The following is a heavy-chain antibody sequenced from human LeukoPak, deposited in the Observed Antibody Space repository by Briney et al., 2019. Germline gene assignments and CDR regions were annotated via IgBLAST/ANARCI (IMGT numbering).Heavy chain of an antibody. CDR3: ARRPGN. J-gene: IGHJ4*02. D-gene: IGHD1-14*01. Sequence: GGSLTLSCVASGFNVGSNYISWVRHAPWKGLEWVSLIYSGGAIRYADSVKGRFTISRDSSKNTLFLQMNDLTVEDTARYYCARRPGNWGQGILVTVSS. V-gene: IGHV3-53*01. CDR2: IYSGGAI. CDR1: GFNVGSNY.